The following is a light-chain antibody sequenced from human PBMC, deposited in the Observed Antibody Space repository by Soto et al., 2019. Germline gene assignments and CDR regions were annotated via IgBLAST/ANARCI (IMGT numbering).Light chain of an antibody. CDR2: DVT. V-gene: IGLV2-8*01. CDR3: CSHAGSTTV. CDR1: SSDVGGYNH. Sequence: QSVLTQPPSASGSPGQSVAISCTGTSSDVGGYNHVSWLQQHPGRAPKLLIYDVTKRASGVPDRFSGSKSGNTASLTVSGLQAEDEADYCCCSHAGSTTVFGGGTKLTVL. J-gene: IGLJ2*01.